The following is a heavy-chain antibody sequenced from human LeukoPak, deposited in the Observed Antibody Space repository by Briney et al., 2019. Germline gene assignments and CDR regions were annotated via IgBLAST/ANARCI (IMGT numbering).Heavy chain of an antibody. CDR2: ISGSGGST. CDR3: AKDLYHSSGSSYIVVAFDI. CDR1: GFTFSSYS. D-gene: IGHD3-22*01. Sequence: PGGSLRLSCAASGFTFSSYSMDWVRQAPGKGLEWVPAISGSGGSTYYADSVKGRFTISRDNSKNTLYLQMNSLRAEDTAVYYCAKDLYHSSGSSYIVVAFDIWGQGTMVTVSS. V-gene: IGHV3-23*01. J-gene: IGHJ3*02.